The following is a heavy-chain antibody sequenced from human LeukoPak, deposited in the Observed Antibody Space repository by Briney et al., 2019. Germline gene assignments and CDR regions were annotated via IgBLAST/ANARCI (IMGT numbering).Heavy chain of an antibody. D-gene: IGHD3-22*01. V-gene: IGHV3-21*01. CDR2: ITGNSAYT. J-gene: IGHJ4*02. CDR3: ARGDSDYYDTRGYAFEY. CDR1: GFIFTSFS. Sequence: GGSLRLSCAGSGFIFTSFSMNWVRQAPGKGLEWVSSITGNSAYTHYADSVRGRFTIPRDNSKNSLYPQLNNLRVEDTALYYCARGDSDYYDTRGYAFEYWGQGTLVAVSS.